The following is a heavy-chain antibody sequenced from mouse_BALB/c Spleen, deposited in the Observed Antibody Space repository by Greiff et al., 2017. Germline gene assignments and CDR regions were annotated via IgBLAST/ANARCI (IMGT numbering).Heavy chain of an antibody. CDR1: GFTFSDYY. V-gene: IGHV5-4*02. CDR2: ISDGGSYT. CDR3: ARAGSDPFAY. J-gene: IGHJ3*01. Sequence: EVKVVESGGGLVKPGGSLKLSCAASGFTFSDYYMYWVRQTPEKRLEWVATISDGGSYTYYPDSVKGRFTISRDNAKNNLYLQMSSLKSEDTAMYYCARAGSDPFAYWGQGTLVTVSA.